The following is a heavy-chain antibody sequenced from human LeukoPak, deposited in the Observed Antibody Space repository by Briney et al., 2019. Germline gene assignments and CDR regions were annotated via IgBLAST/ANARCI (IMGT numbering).Heavy chain of an antibody. D-gene: IGHD6-25*01. CDR2: IYYSGST. J-gene: IGHJ6*02. CDR3: ARQLYSSATV. V-gene: IGHV4-39*01. CDR1: VGSISSSNYF. Sequence: SETLSLTCTVSVGSISSSNYFWGWIRQPPGRGLEWIGNIYYSGSTYYNPSLKSRVTISLDTSKNQFSLQLSSVTVADTAVYYCARQLYSSATVWGQGTTVTVSS.